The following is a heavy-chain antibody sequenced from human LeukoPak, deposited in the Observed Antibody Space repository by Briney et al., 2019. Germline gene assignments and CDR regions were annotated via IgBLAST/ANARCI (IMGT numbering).Heavy chain of an antibody. V-gene: IGHV3-53*01. D-gene: IGHD6-13*01. CDR2: IYSGGST. CDR1: GFTVSSNY. CDR3: AKADTVAAAGTIFDY. Sequence: PGGSLRLSCAASGFTVSSNYMSWVRQAPGKGLEWVSVIYSGGSTYYADSVKGRFTISRDNSKNTLYLQMNSLRAEDTAVYYCAKADTVAAAGTIFDYWGQGTLVTVSS. J-gene: IGHJ4*02.